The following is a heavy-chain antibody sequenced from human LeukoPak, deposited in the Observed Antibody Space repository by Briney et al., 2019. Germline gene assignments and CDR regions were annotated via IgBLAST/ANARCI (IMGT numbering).Heavy chain of an antibody. CDR3: AKEIYYDSTGPQY. CDR1: GFTFSSYS. J-gene: IGHJ4*02. V-gene: IGHV3-23*01. Sequence: PGGSLRLSCAAYGFTFSSYSMNWVRQAPGKGLEWVSAISGSGGSTYYADSVKGRFTISRDNSKNTLYLQMNSLRAEDTAVYHCAKEIYYDSTGPQYWGQGTLVTVSS. D-gene: IGHD3-22*01. CDR2: ISGSGGST.